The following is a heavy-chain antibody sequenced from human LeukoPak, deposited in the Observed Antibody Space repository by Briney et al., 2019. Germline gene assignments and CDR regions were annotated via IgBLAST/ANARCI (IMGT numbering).Heavy chain of an antibody. J-gene: IGHJ5*02. CDR1: GDSVSSNSAA. CDR3: ARSSGRFDP. V-gene: IGHV6-1*01. CDR2: TYYRSKWYN. Sequence: RSQTLSLTCAISGDSVSSNSAAWNWFRQSPSRGLEWLGRTYYRSKWYNDYAVSVESRITINPDTSKNQFSLQLNSVTPEDTAVYFCARSSGRFDPWGQGTLVTVSP.